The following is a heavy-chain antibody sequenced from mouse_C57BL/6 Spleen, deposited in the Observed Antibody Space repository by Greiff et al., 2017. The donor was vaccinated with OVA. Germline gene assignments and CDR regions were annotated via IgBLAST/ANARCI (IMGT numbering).Heavy chain of an antibody. CDR2: IDPSDSET. V-gene: IGHV1-52*01. J-gene: IGHJ3*01. CDR1: GYTFTSYW. D-gene: IGHD2-5*01. Sequence: QVQLQQPGAELVRPGSSVKLSCKASGYTFTSYWMHWVKQRPIQGLEWIGNIDPSDSETHYNQKFKDKATLTVDKSSSTAYMQLSSLTSEDSAVYYCARGDYYSNYEFAYWGQGTLVTVSA. CDR3: ARGDYYSNYEFAY.